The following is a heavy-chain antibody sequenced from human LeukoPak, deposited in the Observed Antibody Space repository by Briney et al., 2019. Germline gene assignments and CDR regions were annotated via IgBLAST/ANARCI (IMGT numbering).Heavy chain of an antibody. CDR1: GFTFSSYG. V-gene: IGHV3-33*01. Sequence: QSGGSLRLSCAASGFTFSSYGMHWVRQAPGKGLEWVAVIWYDGSNKYYADSVKGRFTISRDNSKNTLYLQMNSLRAEDTAVYYCARDREQLAPPVCMVVWGQGTTVTVSS. J-gene: IGHJ6*02. CDR2: IWYDGSNK. CDR3: ARDREQLAPPVCMVV. D-gene: IGHD6-6*01.